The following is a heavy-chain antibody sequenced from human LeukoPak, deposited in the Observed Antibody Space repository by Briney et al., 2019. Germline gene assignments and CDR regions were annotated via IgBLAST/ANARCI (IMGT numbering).Heavy chain of an antibody. D-gene: IGHD6-13*01. CDR1: GGSISSYY. J-gene: IGHJ6*04. Sequence: SETLSLTCTVSGGSISSYYWSWIRQPPGKGLEWIGYIYYSGSTNYNPSLKSRVTISVDTSKNQFSLKLSSVTAADTAVYYCESAAAAGILDVWGKGTTVTVSS. CDR2: IYYSGST. CDR3: ESAAAAGILDV. V-gene: IGHV4-59*01.